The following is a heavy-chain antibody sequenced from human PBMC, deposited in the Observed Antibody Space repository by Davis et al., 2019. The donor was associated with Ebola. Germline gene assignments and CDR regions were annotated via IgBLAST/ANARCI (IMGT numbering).Heavy chain of an antibody. CDR1: GVSFSGYH. CDR3: ARGGGYGGYGMDV. V-gene: IGHV4-34*01. CDR2: VNHSGRT. J-gene: IGHJ6*02. Sequence: MPSETLSLTCTVYGVSFSGYHWNWICQPPAKGLEWIGEVNHSGRTNYNPSLKSRVTMSVDTSKNQFSLRVRSVTAADTAVYYCARGGGYGGYGMDVWGQGTTVTVSS. D-gene: IGHD6-25*01.